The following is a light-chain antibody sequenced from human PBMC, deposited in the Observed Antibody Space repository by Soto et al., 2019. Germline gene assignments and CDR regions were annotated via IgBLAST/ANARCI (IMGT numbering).Light chain of an antibody. V-gene: IGLV2-14*01. J-gene: IGLJ1*01. CDR2: EVN. CDR3: SSYTSSDSLYV. CDR1: RSDVGAYNY. Sequence: QSALTQPASVSGSPGQSITISCTGTRSDVGAYNYVSWYQRHPGKAPKLLIYEVNSRPSGVSNRFSGSKSGNTASLTISGLQAEDEAVYYCSSYTSSDSLYVFGSGTKLTVL.